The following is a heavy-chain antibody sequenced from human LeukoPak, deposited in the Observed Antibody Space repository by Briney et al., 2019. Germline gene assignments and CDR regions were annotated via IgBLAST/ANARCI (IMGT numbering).Heavy chain of an antibody. J-gene: IGHJ6*03. CDR1: GFTVSSHS. D-gene: IGHD3-10*01. Sequence: GGSLRLSCAASGFTVSSHSMTWVRQAPGKGLEWVSVIFSGGNTYYADSVKGRFTISRDNAKNSLYLQMNSLRAEDTAVYYCASQAGVYYYYMDVWGKGTTVTVPS. CDR2: IFSGGNT. CDR3: ASQAGVYYYYMDV. V-gene: IGHV3-53*01.